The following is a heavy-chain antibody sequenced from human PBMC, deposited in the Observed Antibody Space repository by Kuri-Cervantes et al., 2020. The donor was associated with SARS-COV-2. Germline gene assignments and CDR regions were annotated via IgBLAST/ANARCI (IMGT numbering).Heavy chain of an antibody. J-gene: IGHJ2*01. CDR3: ARGRKGATVTTSPDL. D-gene: IGHD4-17*01. CDR2: INHSGST. Sequence: ESLKISCAVYGGSFSGYYWSWIRQPPGKGLEWIGEINHSGSTNYNPSLKSRVTISVDTSKNQFSLKLSSVTAADTAVYYCARGRKGATVTTSPDLWGRGTLVTVSS. CDR1: GGSFSGYY. V-gene: IGHV4-34*01.